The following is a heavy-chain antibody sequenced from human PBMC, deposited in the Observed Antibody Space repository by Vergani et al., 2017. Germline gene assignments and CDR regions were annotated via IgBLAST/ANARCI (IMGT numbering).Heavy chain of an antibody. CDR3: AKGRDVVVVPATFSFDY. CDR1: GFIFSTYA. J-gene: IGHJ4*02. CDR2: ISASGAPT. Sequence: EVQLLESGGDLVQPGGSLRLSCTASGFIFSTYAMSWVRQAPGKGLEWVSGISASGAPTYYADSVKGRVTISRDNSKNTLYLQMNSLRAEDAAVYFCAKGRDVVVVPATFSFDYWGRGTLVTVSS. D-gene: IGHD2-2*01. V-gene: IGHV3-23*01.